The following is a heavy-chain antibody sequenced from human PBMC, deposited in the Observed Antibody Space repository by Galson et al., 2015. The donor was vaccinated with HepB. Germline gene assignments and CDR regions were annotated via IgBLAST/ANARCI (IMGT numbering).Heavy chain of an antibody. J-gene: IGHJ4*02. CDR2: INHRGST. CDR1: GGSFSDYY. Sequence: SATLSLTCAVYGGSFSDYYWSWIRHPPGKGLEWIGEINHRGSTNGNPSLTSRITISVDTSKNQFSLKLTSVTAADAAVYYCARGPASVVYDYVWGSSRQPLYYLDSWGQGTLLTVSS. D-gene: IGHD3-16*02. CDR3: ARGPASVVYDYVWGSSRQPLYYLDS. V-gene: IGHV4-34*01.